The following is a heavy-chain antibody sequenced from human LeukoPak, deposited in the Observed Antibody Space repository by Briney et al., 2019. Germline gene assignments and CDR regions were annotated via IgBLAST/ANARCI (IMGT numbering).Heavy chain of an antibody. D-gene: IGHD3-10*01. CDR1: GFAFSTYW. Sequence: GGSLRLSCAASGFAFSTYWMSWVRQAPGKGLEWVANIKQDGSEKYYVDSVKGRFTISRDNAKNSLYLQMNSLRAEDTAVYYCARGLYGSGSTFGYWGQGTLVTVSS. CDR3: ARGLYGSGSTFGY. V-gene: IGHV3-7*01. CDR2: IKQDGSEK. J-gene: IGHJ4*02.